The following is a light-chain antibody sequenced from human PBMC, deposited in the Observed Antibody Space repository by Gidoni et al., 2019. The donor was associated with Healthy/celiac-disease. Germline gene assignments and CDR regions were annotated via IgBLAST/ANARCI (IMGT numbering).Light chain of an antibody. J-gene: IGKJ1*01. CDR3: QQYGSSPWT. CDR2: GAS. CDR1: QSVSSSY. V-gene: IGKV3-20*01. Sequence: EIVLTQSPGTLSLSPGERATLPGRASQSVSSSYLNWYQQKPGQAPRLLIYGASSRATGIPDRFSGSGSGTDFTLTISRLEPEDLAVYYCQQYGSSPWTFGQGTKVEIK.